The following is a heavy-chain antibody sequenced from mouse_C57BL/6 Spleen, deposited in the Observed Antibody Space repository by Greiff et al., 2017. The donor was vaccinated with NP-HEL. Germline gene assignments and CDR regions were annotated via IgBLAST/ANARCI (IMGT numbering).Heavy chain of an antibody. CDR2: IHPNSGST. CDR3: ARREIYDGYFYCDY. D-gene: IGHD2-3*01. Sequence: QVQLQQPGAELVKPGASVKLSCKASGYTFTSYWMHWVKQRPGQGLEWIGMIHPNSGSTNYNEKFKSKATLNVDKSSSTAYMQLSSLTSEDSAVYYCARREIYDGYFYCDYWGQGTTLTGSS. J-gene: IGHJ2*01. CDR1: GYTFTSYW. V-gene: IGHV1-64*01.